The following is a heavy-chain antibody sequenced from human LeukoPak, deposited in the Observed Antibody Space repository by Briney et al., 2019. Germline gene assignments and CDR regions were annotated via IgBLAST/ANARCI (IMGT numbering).Heavy chain of an antibody. CDR3: ARGVLQQLVPTSFHWFDP. V-gene: IGHV4-34*01. CDR2: INHSGST. CDR1: GGSFSGYY. Sequence: PSETLSLTCAVYGGSFSGYYWSWIRQPPGKGLEWIGEINHSGSTNYNPSFKSRVTISVDTSKNQFSLKLSSVTAADTAVYYCARGVLQQLVPTSFHWFDPWGQGTLVTVSS. D-gene: IGHD6-13*01. J-gene: IGHJ5*02.